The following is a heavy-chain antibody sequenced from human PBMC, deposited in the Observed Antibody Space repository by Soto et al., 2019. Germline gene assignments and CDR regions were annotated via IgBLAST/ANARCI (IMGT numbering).Heavy chain of an antibody. CDR3: ARDHYFYDLNWFDP. J-gene: IGHJ5*02. CDR2: IYYSGST. V-gene: IGHV4-30-4*01. CDR1: GGSISSGDYY. Sequence: PSETLSLTCTVSGGSISSGDYYWSWIRQPPGKGLEWIGYIYYSGSTYYNPSLKSRVTMSVDTSKNQFSLKLTSVTAEDTAVYYCARDHYFYDLNWFDPWGQGTLVTVSS. D-gene: IGHD3-22*01.